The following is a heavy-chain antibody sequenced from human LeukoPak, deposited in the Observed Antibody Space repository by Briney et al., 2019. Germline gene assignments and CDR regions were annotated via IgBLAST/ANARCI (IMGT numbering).Heavy chain of an antibody. D-gene: IGHD1-1*01. J-gene: IGHJ4*02. CDR2: ISGSGGST. CDR3: AKVREAGYNWNDFFDY. Sequence: PGGSLRPSCAASGFTFSSYAMSWVRQAPGKGLEWVSAISGSGGSTYYADSVKGRFTISRDNSKNTLYLQMNSLRAEDTAVYYCAKVREAGYNWNDFFDYWGQGTLVTVSS. CDR1: GFTFSSYA. V-gene: IGHV3-23*01.